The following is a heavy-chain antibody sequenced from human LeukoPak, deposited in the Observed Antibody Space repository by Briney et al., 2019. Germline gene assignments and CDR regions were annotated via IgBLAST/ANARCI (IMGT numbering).Heavy chain of an antibody. CDR3: ARSPVADY. J-gene: IGHJ4*02. Sequence: GGSLRLSCAASGFTFSSYAMSWVRQAPGKGLEWVANIKEDGSEKYYVDSVKGRFTISRDNAKNSLYLQMNSLGAEDTAVYYCARSPVADYWGQGTLVTVSS. CDR1: GFTFSSYA. D-gene: IGHD6-19*01. CDR2: IKEDGSEK. V-gene: IGHV3-7*01.